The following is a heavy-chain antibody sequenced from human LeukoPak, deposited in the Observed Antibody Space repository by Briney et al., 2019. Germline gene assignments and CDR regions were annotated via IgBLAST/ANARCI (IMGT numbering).Heavy chain of an antibody. D-gene: IGHD2-21*01. V-gene: IGHV3-30*02. J-gene: IGHJ3*02. CDR1: GFTFSSYG. CDR3: AKVTVVIATGAFDI. Sequence: PGGSLRLSCAASGFTFSSYGMHWVRQAPGKGLEWVAFIRYDGSNKYYADSVKGRFTISRDNSKNTLYLQMNSLRAEDTAVCYCAKVTVVIATGAFDIWGQGTMVTVSS. CDR2: IRYDGSNK.